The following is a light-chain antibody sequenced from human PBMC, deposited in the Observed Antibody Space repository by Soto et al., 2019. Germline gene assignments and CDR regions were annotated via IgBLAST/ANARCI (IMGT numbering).Light chain of an antibody. J-gene: IGKJ4*01. CDR3: QMYNNWLGT. CDR2: GAT. CDR1: QSISSN. V-gene: IGKV3-15*01. Sequence: EIVMTHSPATLSVSPGERATLSFSANQSISSNLAWYQQKPGQAPRLLIYGATTRATGIPARFSGSGSGTDFTLTISSLQSEDFAVYYCQMYNNWLGTFGGGTKVDIK.